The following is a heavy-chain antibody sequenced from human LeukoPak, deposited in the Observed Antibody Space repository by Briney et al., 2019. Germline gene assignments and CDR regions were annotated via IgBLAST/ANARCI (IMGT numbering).Heavy chain of an antibody. CDR1: GGTFSSYA. J-gene: IGHJ5*02. CDR2: IIPIFGTA. CDR3: ARDRESGYSSSWYGRTFDP. Sequence: VASVKVSCKASGGTFSSYAISWVRQAPGQGLEWMGRIIPIFGTANYAQKFQGRVTITTDESTSTAYMELSSLRSEDTAVYYCARDRESGYSSSWYGRTFDPWSQGTLVTVSS. V-gene: IGHV1-69*05. D-gene: IGHD6-13*01.